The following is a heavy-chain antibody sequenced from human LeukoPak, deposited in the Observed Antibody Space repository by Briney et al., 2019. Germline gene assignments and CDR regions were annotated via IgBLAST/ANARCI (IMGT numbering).Heavy chain of an antibody. Sequence: GGSLRLSCATSGFTFNTHGMHWVRQAPGKGLDWVAFISYDGSNKYYADSVKGRFTISRDNSKNTLYLQMSSLRPEDTAVYYCANHYGSGSYPLDYWGQGTLVTVSS. D-gene: IGHD3-10*01. J-gene: IGHJ4*02. CDR2: ISYDGSNK. CDR1: GFTFNTHG. CDR3: ANHYGSGSYPLDY. V-gene: IGHV3-30*02.